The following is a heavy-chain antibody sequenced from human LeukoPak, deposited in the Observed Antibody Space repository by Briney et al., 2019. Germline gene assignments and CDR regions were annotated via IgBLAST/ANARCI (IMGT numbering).Heavy chain of an antibody. CDR1: GFTFSSYA. Sequence: TGGSLRLSCAASGFTFSSYAMSWVRQAPGKGLEWVSAISGSGGSTYYADSVKGRFTISRDNSKNTLYLQMNSLRAEDTAVYYCAKDFKRVSSSPGGGYWGQGTLVTVSS. J-gene: IGHJ4*02. CDR2: ISGSGGST. V-gene: IGHV3-23*01. D-gene: IGHD6-6*01. CDR3: AKDFKRVSSSPGGGY.